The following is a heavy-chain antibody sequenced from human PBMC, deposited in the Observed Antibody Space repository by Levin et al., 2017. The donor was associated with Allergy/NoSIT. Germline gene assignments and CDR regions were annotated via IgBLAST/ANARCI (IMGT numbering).Heavy chain of an antibody. V-gene: IGHV1-2*02. CDR2: INPNSGAT. CDR1: GYTFTGYY. J-gene: IGHJ4*02. D-gene: IGHD6-13*01. CDR3: ATGREVAATGSDRVLGGY. Sequence: GESLKISCKASGYTFTGYYMHWVRQAPGQGLEWMGWINPNSGATDYAQRFQGRVTMTRDTSISTAYIEVSDLTSDETAVYYCATGREVAATGSDRVLGGYWGQGTLVTVSS.